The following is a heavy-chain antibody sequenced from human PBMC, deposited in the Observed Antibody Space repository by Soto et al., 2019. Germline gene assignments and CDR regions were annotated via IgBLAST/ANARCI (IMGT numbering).Heavy chain of an antibody. CDR2: VSFDGSNK. D-gene: IGHD1-20*01. V-gene: IGHV3-30-3*01. Sequence: QVQLVESGGGVVQPGRSLRLSCAASGFTFSTNAMHWVRQAPGKGLECVAIVSFDGSNKYYADSVKGRFTISRDNSKNTLYQQMSRLTPEDTAVYYCARDQSGITTTGGGRIDHWGQGTLVTVSS. J-gene: IGHJ4*02. CDR1: GFTFSTNA. CDR3: ARDQSGITTTGGGRIDH.